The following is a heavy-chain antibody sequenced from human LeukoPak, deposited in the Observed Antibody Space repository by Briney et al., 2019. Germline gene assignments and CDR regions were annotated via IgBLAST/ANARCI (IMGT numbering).Heavy chain of an antibody. CDR1: GFTVSSKY. J-gene: IGHJ4*02. D-gene: IGHD1-1*01. V-gene: IGHV3-66*01. CDR3: ARGAANWNFFDY. Sequence: PVGSLRLSCAASGFTVSSKYMSWVRQAPGKGLECVSVVYSGGSTYYADSVKDRFTISRDNSKNTLHLQMNSLRVEDTAVYYCARGAANWNFFDYWGRGTLVTVSS. CDR2: VYSGGST.